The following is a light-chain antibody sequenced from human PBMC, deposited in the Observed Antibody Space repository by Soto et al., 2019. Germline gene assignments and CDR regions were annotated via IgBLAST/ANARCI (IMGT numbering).Light chain of an antibody. CDR1: QSVSSN. CDR2: GAS. V-gene: IGKV3-15*01. J-gene: IGKJ2*01. Sequence: EIVMTQSPATLSVSPGERATLSCRASQSVSSNLAWYQQKPGQAPRLLIYGASTRATGIPARFSGSGSGTDCTLTIISLQSEDFAVYYCQQYNNWPLTFGQGTKLEIK. CDR3: QQYNNWPLT.